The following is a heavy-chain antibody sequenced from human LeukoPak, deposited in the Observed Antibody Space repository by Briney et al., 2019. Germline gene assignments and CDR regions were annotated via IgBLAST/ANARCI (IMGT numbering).Heavy chain of an antibody. J-gene: IGHJ4*02. D-gene: IGHD3-22*01. CDR3: AKRGYYYESSGYYYFDY. CDR1: GFTFSSYR. V-gene: IGHV3-23*01. Sequence: GGSLRLSCAASGFTFSSYRMSWVRQAPGKGLEWVSTITGSGGTTYYADSVKGRFTISRDNSESTLYLQMNTLRAEDTALYYCAKRGYYYESSGYYYFDYWGQGSLVTVSS. CDR2: ITGSGGTT.